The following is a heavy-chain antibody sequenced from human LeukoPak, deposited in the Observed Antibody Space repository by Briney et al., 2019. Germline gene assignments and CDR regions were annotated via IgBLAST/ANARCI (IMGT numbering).Heavy chain of an antibody. CDR3: ARSITMIVVAPDAFDI. J-gene: IGHJ3*02. Sequence: GESLKISCKGSGYIFTSYWIGWVRQMPGKGLEWMGIIYPGDSDTRYSPSFQGQVTISADKSISTAYLQWSSLKASDTAMYYCARSITMIVVAPDAFDIWGQGTMVTVSS. CDR1: GYIFTSYW. D-gene: IGHD3-22*01. V-gene: IGHV5-51*01. CDR2: IYPGDSDT.